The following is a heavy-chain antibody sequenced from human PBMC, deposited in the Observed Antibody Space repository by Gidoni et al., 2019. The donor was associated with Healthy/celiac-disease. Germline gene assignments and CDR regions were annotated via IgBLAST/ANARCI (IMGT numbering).Heavy chain of an antibody. J-gene: IGHJ4*02. CDR3: ARDPRVAYYYGSGSTYYFDY. CDR2: ISAYNGNT. V-gene: IGHV1-18*04. CDR1: GYTFTSYG. D-gene: IGHD3-10*01. Sequence: QVQLVQSGAEVKKPGASVKVSCKASGYTFTSYGISWVRQAPGQGLEWMGWISAYNGNTNYAQKLQGRVTMTTDTSTSTAYMELRSLRSDDTAVYYCARDPRVAYYYGSGSTYYFDYWGQGTLVTVSS.